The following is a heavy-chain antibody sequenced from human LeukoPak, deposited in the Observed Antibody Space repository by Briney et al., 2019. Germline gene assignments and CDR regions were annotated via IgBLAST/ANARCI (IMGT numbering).Heavy chain of an antibody. V-gene: IGHV4-39*01. CDR3: ARHRYRIAAAGD. CDR2: IYYSGST. Sequence: SETLSLTCTVSGGSISSSSYYWGWIRQPPGKGLEWIGSIYYSGSTYYNPSLKSRVTISVDTSKNQSSLKLSSVTAADTAVYYCARHRYRIAAAGDWGQGTLVTVSS. J-gene: IGHJ4*02. D-gene: IGHD6-13*01. CDR1: GGSISSSSYY.